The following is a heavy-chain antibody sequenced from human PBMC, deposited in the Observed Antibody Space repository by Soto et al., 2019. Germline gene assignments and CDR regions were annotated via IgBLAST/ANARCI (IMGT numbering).Heavy chain of an antibody. D-gene: IGHD3-3*01. Sequence: QVQLQESGPGLVKPSQTLSLTCTVSGGSISSGDYYWSWIRQHPGKGLEWIWYIYYSGSTYYNPSLKSRVTISVDTSKNQFSLKLSSVTAADTAVYYCARWWSGSRQGFDPWGQGTRVTVSS. J-gene: IGHJ5*02. CDR1: GGSISSGDYY. CDR2: IYYSGST. V-gene: IGHV4-31*03. CDR3: ARWWSGSRQGFDP.